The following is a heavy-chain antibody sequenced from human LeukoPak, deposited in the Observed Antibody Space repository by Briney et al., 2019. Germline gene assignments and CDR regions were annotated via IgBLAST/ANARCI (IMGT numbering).Heavy chain of an antibody. CDR3: ARSYDYYDSSGYPEGY. D-gene: IGHD3-22*01. CDR1: GYTFTGYY. J-gene: IGHJ4*02. Sequence: VASVKVSCKASGYTFTGYYMHWVRQAPGQGLEWTGWINPNSGGTNYAQKFQGRVTMTRDTSISTAYMELSRLRSDDTAVYYCARSYDYYDSSGYPEGYWGQGTLVTVSS. V-gene: IGHV1-2*02. CDR2: INPNSGGT.